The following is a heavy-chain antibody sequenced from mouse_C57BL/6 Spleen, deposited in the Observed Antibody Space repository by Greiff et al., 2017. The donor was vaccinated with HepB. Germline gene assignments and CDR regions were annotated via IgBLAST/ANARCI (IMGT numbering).Heavy chain of an antibody. CDR1: GYTFTSYW. J-gene: IGHJ3*01. CDR3: ARYSGEWFFDY. CDR2: IYPGSGNT. V-gene: IGHV1-55*01. D-gene: IGHD1-3*01. Sequence: QVQLQQSGAELVKPGASVKMSCKASGYTFTSYWITWVKQRPGQGLEWIGDIYPGSGNTNYNEKFKSKATLTVDTSSSTAYMQLSSLTSEDSAVYYCARYSGEWFFDYWGQGTLVTVSA.